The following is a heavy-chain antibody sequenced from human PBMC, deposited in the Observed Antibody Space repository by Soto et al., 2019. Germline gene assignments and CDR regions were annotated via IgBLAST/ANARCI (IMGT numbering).Heavy chain of an antibody. CDR2: IWYDGSNK. Sequence: QVQLVESGGGVVQPGRSLRLSCAASGFTFSSYGMHWVRQAPGKGLEWVAVIWYDGSNKYYADSVKGRFTISRDNSKNTLYLQMNSLRAEDTAVYYCARDRPAYSSSWYMIDPWGQGTLVTVSS. V-gene: IGHV3-33*01. CDR3: ARDRPAYSSSWYMIDP. CDR1: GFTFSSYG. D-gene: IGHD6-13*01. J-gene: IGHJ5*02.